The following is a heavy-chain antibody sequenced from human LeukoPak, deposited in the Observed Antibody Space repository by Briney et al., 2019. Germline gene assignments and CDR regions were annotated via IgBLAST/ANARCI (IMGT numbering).Heavy chain of an antibody. V-gene: IGHV4-59*01. CDR3: ARDRGDYDSSGYYGYFDY. Sequence: SETLSLTCTVSGGSISGYYWTWIRQLPGKGLEWIGYIYNSGITNYTPSLKSRVTISVDTSKNQFSLKLSSVTAADTAVYYCARDRGDYDSSGYYGYFDYWGQGALVTVSS. CDR2: IYNSGIT. J-gene: IGHJ4*02. D-gene: IGHD3-22*01. CDR1: GGSISGYY.